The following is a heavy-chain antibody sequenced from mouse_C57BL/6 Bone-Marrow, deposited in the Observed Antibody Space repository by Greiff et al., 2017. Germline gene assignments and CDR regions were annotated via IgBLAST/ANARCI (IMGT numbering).Heavy chain of an antibody. CDR3: ARYDDYDVDY. V-gene: IGHV7-3*01. J-gene: IGHJ2*01. Sequence: EVKLQESGGGLVQPGGSLSLSCAASGFTFTDYYMSWVRQPPGKALEWLGFIRNKANGYTTEYSASVKGRFTISRDNSQSILYRQMNALRAEDSATYYCARYDDYDVDYWGQGTTLTVSS. CDR2: IRNKANGYTT. CDR1: GFTFTDYY. D-gene: IGHD2-4*01.